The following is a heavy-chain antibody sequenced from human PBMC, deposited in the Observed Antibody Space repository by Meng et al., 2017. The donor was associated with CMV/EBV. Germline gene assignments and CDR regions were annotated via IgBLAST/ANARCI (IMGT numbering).Heavy chain of an antibody. D-gene: IGHD6-13*01. CDR3: ARTKQQLVSMVTTYYHYYGMDV. V-gene: IGHV4-39*01. CDR2: IYHSGSS. Sequence: SETLSLTCTVPGGSISSATYYWGWIRQPPGKGLEWIGNIYHSGSSYYNPSLKSRVTISVDTSKNQFSLKLSSVTAADTAVYYCARTKQQLVSMVTTYYHYYGMDVWGQGTTVTVSS. CDR1: GGSISSATYY. J-gene: IGHJ6*02.